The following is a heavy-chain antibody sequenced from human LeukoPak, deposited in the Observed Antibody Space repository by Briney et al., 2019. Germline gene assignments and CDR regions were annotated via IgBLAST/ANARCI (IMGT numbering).Heavy chain of an antibody. V-gene: IGHV4-59*08. Sequence: PSESLSLTCTVSGGSITSHYRSWIRQPPGKGLEWIGYIYYGGTNNYYPSLESRVTISVDPSRTHLYLNLSSETAADTAVYYCARSGGRDGYNFGYWGAGALVTV. CDR2: IYYGGTN. CDR3: ARSGGRDGYNFGY. CDR1: GGSITSHY. J-gene: IGHJ4*02. D-gene: IGHD5-24*01.